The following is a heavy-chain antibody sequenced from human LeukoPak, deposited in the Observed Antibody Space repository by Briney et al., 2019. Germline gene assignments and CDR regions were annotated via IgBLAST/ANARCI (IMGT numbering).Heavy chain of an antibody. D-gene: IGHD3-22*01. CDR3: ARATYYYDSSGYYYVRFNAFDI. CDR1: GGTFSSYA. V-gene: IGHV1-18*01. CDR2: ISAYNGNT. Sequence: ASVKVSCKASGGTFSSYAISWVRQAPGQGLEWMGWISAYNGNTNYAQKLQGRATMTTDTSTSTAYMELRSLRSDDTAVYYCARATYYYDSSGYYYVRFNAFDIWGQGTMVTVSS. J-gene: IGHJ3*02.